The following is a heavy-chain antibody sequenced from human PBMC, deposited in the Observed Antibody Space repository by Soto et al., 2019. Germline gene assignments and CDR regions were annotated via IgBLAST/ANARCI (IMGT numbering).Heavy chain of an antibody. J-gene: IGHJ4*02. D-gene: IGHD1-26*01. Sequence: HPGGSLRLSCAASGFTFSSYEMNWVRQAPGKGLEWVSYISSNGRTIDYADSVKGRFTISRDNAKKSLYLQLNSLRAEDTAVYYCARVGVVGARSLDFWGQGTLVTVSS. CDR1: GFTFSSYE. CDR3: ARVGVVGARSLDF. CDR2: ISSNGRTI. V-gene: IGHV3-48*03.